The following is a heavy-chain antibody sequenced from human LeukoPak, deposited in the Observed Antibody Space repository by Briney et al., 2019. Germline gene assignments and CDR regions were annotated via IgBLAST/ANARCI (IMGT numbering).Heavy chain of an antibody. V-gene: IGHV3-74*01. CDR1: GFTFSKYW. CDR2: INTDGAVT. D-gene: IGHD3-22*01. Sequence: PGASLSLSCAASGFTFSKYWMLWVRQAPGKGLESVSRINTDGAVTTHADSVKGRFTGSRDNAAKTMFLQIDSVRDEDLAAYYWAPKMYSYDSSAYYPIDYWGQGTPVTVSS. CDR3: APKMYSYDSSAYYPIDY. J-gene: IGHJ4*02.